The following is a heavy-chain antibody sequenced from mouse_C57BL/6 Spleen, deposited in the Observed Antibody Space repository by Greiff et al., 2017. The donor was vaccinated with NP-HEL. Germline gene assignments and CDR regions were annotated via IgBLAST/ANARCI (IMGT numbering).Heavy chain of an antibody. CDR1: GFNIKNTY. D-gene: IGHD1-1*01. Sequence: EVQLQQSVAELVRPGASVKLSCTASGFNIKNTYMHWVKQRPEQGVEWIGRIDPAIGNTKVAPKFQGKATITADTSSNTAYLQLSSLTSEDTAIYYCASDYYGSSPWFAYWGQGTLVAVSA. CDR2: IDPAIGNT. J-gene: IGHJ3*01. V-gene: IGHV14-3*01. CDR3: ASDYYGSSPWFAY.